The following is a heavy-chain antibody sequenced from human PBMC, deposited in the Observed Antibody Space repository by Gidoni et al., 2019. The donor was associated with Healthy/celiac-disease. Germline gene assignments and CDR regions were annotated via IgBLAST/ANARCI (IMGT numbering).Heavy chain of an antibody. V-gene: IGHV3-7*01. Sequence: NIKQDGSEKYYVDSVKGRFTISRDNAKNSLYLQMNSLRAEDTAVYYCARQSITMVRGVTGYWGQGTLVTVSS. J-gene: IGHJ4*02. CDR3: ARQSITMVRGVTGY. CDR2: IKQDGSEK. D-gene: IGHD3-10*01.